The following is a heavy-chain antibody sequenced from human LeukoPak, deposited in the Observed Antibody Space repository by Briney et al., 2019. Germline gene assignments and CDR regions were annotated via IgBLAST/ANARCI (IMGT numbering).Heavy chain of an antibody. CDR2: IKQDGSEE. D-gene: IGHD6-6*01. CDR3: ARDPYSSTWSYGMDV. Sequence: GGSLRLSCAASGFNFSSYWMSWVRQATGKGLEWVANIKQDGSEEVYVDSVKGRFTISRDNAKNSLFLQMNTLRAEDTAVYYCARDPYSSTWSYGMDVWGQGTTVTVSS. V-gene: IGHV3-7*05. CDR1: GFNFSSYW. J-gene: IGHJ6*02.